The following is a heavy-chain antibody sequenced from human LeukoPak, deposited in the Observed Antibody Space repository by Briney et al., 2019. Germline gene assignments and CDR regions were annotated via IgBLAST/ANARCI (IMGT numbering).Heavy chain of an antibody. CDR2: ISSSGSTI. Sequence: GGSLRFSCAASGFTFSSYEMNWVRQAPGKGLDWVSYISSSGSTIYYADSVKGRFTISRDNAKNSLYLQMNSLRAEDTAVYYCARESGYCTNGVCFYYYYYYMDVWGKGTTVTVSS. CDR3: ARESGYCTNGVCFYYYYYYMDV. CDR1: GFTFSSYE. D-gene: IGHD2-8*01. J-gene: IGHJ6*03. V-gene: IGHV3-48*03.